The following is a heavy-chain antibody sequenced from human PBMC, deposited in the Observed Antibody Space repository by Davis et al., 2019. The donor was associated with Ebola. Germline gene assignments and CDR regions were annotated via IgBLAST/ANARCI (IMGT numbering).Heavy chain of an antibody. CDR1: GFTFSSYS. CDR3: ARDRVWRPETGGPGHGRYCSGGSCYYYYGMDV. J-gene: IGHJ6*02. V-gene: IGHV3-21*01. Sequence: PGGSLRLSCAASGFTFSSYSMNWVRQAPGKGLEWVSSISSSSSYIYYADSVKGRFTISRDNAKNSLYLQMNSLRAEDTAVYYCARDRVWRPETGGPGHGRYCSGGSCYYYYGMDVWGQGTTVTVSS. CDR2: ISSSSSYI. D-gene: IGHD2-15*01.